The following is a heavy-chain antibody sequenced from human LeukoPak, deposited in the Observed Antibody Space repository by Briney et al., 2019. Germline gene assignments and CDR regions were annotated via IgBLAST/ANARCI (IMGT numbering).Heavy chain of an antibody. CDR1: GYTFTSYD. D-gene: IGHD3-22*01. J-gene: IGHJ4*02. CDR2: MNPNSGNT. CDR3: ARGPNYYDSSGFHYRD. V-gene: IGHV1-8*03. Sequence: GASVKVSCKASGYTFTSYDINWVRQATGQGLEWMGWMNPNSGNTGYAQKFQGRVTITRNTSISTAYMELSSLRSDDTAVYYCARGPNYYDSSGFHYRDWGQGTLVTVSS.